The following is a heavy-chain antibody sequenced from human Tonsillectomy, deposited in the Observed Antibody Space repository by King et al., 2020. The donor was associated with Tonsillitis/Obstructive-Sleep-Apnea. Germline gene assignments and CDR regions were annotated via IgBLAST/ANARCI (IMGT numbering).Heavy chain of an antibody. CDR2: IYWYDDK. CDR3: AHPILGYCVSTSCYGPLDY. CDR1: GFSLSTSGVG. D-gene: IGHD2-2*01. V-gene: IGHV2-5*01. Sequence: TLKESGPTLVKPTQTLTLTCTFSGFSLSTSGVGVGWIRQPPGKALEWLALIYWYDDKRFSPSLNSRLTITKDTSKNQVDLTMTNMDPVDTATYYCAHPILGYCVSTSCYGPLDYWGQGTLFTVSS. J-gene: IGHJ4*02.